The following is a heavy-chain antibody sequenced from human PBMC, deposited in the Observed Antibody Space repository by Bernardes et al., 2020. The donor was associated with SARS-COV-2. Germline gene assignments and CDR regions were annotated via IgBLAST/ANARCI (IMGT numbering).Heavy chain of an antibody. V-gene: IGHV3-23*01. J-gene: IGHJ6*02. Sequence: GGSLRLSCAASGFTFSSYAMSWVRQAPGKGLEWVSAISGSGGSTYYADSVKGRFTISRDNSKNTLYLQMNSLRAEDTAVYYCAKDAYDFWSGFNYYYYDMDVWGQGTTVTVSS. CDR3: AKDAYDFWSGFNYYYYDMDV. CDR1: GFTFSSYA. D-gene: IGHD3-3*01. CDR2: ISGSGGST.